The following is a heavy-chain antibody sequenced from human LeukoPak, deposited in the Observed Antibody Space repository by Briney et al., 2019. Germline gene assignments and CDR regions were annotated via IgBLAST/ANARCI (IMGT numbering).Heavy chain of an antibody. CDR1: GASIRSGDYY. J-gene: IGHJ3*02. CDR3: ARDCSGGSCYGAFDI. V-gene: IGHV4-30-4*01. CDR2: IYDSGST. D-gene: IGHD2-15*01. Sequence: SETLSLTCTVSGASIRSGDYYWSWIRQPPGKGLEWIGYIYDSGSTYYNPSLKSRITISVDTSENRFSLELSSVTATDTAVYYCARDCSGGSCYGAFDIWGQGTMVTVSS.